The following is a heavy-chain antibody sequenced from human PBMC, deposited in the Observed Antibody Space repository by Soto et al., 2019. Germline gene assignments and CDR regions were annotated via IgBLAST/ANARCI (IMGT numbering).Heavy chain of an antibody. Sequence: PGGSLRLSCAASGFTFSSYAMSWVRQAPGKGLEWVSAISGSGGSTYYADSVKGRFTISRDNSKNTLYLQMNSLRAEDTTVYYCAKSGSALVVVVAATVNNWFDPWGQGTLVTVSS. D-gene: IGHD2-15*01. CDR2: ISGSGGST. CDR1: GFTFSSYA. V-gene: IGHV3-23*01. J-gene: IGHJ5*02. CDR3: AKSGSALVVVVAATVNNWFDP.